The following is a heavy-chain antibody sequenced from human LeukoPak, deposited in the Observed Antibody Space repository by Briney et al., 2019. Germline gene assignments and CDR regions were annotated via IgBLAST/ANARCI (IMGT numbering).Heavy chain of an antibody. CDR3: ARDLERSGRTA. CDR2: IYYSGST. Sequence: KPSETLSLTCTVSGGSISSYYWSWIRQPPGKGLEWIGYIYYSGSTNYNPSLKSRVTISVDTSKNQFSLKLSSVTAADTAVYYCARDLERSGRTAWGQGTLVTVSS. D-gene: IGHD6-19*01. V-gene: IGHV4-59*12. J-gene: IGHJ5*02. CDR1: GGSISSYY.